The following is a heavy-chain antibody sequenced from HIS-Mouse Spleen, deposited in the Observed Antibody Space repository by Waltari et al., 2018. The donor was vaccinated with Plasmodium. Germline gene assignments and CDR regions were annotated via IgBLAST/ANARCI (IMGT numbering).Heavy chain of an antibody. V-gene: IGHV4-39*01. CDR1: GGSLSSSIYS. CDR3: ARRGGSYYYFDY. CDR2: IYYSGST. Sequence: QLQLHESGPGLVQPSEPLSLTCTAPGGSLSSSIYSWGCIRHPPGKGLEWIGSIYYSGSTYYNPSLKSRVTISVDTSKNQFSLKLSSVTAADTAVYYCARRGGSYYYFDYWGQGTLVTVSS. D-gene: IGHD1-26*01. J-gene: IGHJ4*02.